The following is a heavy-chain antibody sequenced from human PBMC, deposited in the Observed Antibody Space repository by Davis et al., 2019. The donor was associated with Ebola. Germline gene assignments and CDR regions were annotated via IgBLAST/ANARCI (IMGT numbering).Heavy chain of an antibody. Sequence: SETLSLTCTVSGGSISSSSYYWGWIRQPPGKGLEWIGSIYYSGSTYYNPSLKSRVTISVDTSKNQFSLKLSSVTTADTAVYYCARVESHYDLLTGYIYYYYGMDVWGQGTTVTVSS. V-gene: IGHV4-39*07. CDR2: IYYSGST. CDR1: GGSISSSSYY. D-gene: IGHD3-9*01. CDR3: ARVESHYDLLTGYIYYYYGMDV. J-gene: IGHJ6*02.